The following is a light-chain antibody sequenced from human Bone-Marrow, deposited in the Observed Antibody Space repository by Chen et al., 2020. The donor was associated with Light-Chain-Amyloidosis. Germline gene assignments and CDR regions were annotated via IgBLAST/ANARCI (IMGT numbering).Light chain of an antibody. CDR3: MQALHTPYT. V-gene: IGKV2-28*01. J-gene: IGKJ2*01. Sequence: DIVMTQSPLFLPVTPGEPASISCRSSQSLLHSNGYNYLDWYLQKPGQSPQLLIYLGSNRASGVPDRFSGSGSGTDFTLRISRVEAEDVGVYYCMQALHTPYTFGQGTKLEIK. CDR1: QSLLHSNGYNY. CDR2: LGS.